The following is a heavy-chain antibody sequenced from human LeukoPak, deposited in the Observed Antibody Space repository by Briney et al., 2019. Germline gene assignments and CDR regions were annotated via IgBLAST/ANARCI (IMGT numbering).Heavy chain of an antibody. J-gene: IGHJ4*02. Sequence: PGGSLRLSCAASGFTFSSYWMSWVRQAPGKRLEWVANIKQDGSEKYYVDSVKGRFTISRDNAKNSLYLQMNSLRAEDTAVYYCARDRSSGWSDYWGQGTLVTVSS. D-gene: IGHD6-19*01. CDR2: IKQDGSEK. CDR3: ARDRSSGWSDY. V-gene: IGHV3-7*01. CDR1: GFTFSSYW.